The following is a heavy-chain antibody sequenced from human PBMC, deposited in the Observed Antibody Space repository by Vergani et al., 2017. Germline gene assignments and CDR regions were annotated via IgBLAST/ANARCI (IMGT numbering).Heavy chain of an antibody. Sequence: QVQLPESGPGLVKPSETLSLTCTVSNDSVSNTFYYWGWIRQTPGKGLEWIGSIYYSGSTYYNPSLESRVTMSVDTSKSQFSLKLSSVTAADTAVYYCARGRRLLYYYDSSGSYFPFDYWGQGTLVTVSS. D-gene: IGHD3-22*01. CDR2: IYYSGST. CDR1: NDSVSNTFYY. J-gene: IGHJ4*02. CDR3: ARGRRLLYYYDSSGSYFPFDY. V-gene: IGHV4-39*07.